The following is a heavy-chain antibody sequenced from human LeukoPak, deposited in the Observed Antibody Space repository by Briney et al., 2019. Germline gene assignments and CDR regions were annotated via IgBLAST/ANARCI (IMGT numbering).Heavy chain of an antibody. D-gene: IGHD1-26*01. Sequence: GGSLRLSCAASGFNFKHAWMNWVRQAPGKGLEWLAVISSDGNNKYYTDSVKGRFTISRDNSKNTLYLQMNSLRVEDTAVYYCAKDRAYTGSLWGQGTLVTVSS. CDR1: GFNFKHAW. CDR3: AKDRAYTGSL. CDR2: ISSDGNNK. V-gene: IGHV3-30*18. J-gene: IGHJ4*02.